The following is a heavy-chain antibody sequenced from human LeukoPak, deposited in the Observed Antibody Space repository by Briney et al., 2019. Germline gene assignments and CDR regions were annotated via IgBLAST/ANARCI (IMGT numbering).Heavy chain of an antibody. CDR1: GYTFPNYG. V-gene: IGHV1-18*01. D-gene: IGHD4-17*01. Sequence: GSVKVSCKAAGYTFPNYGFSWVRPAPGQGLEWMGWISGYNGNTNYAQKLQGRVTMTTDTSTSTAYMELRSLRSDDTAVYYCARQYGDYANDPFDMWGQGTMVTVSS. CDR3: ARQYGDYANDPFDM. J-gene: IGHJ3*02. CDR2: ISGYNGNT.